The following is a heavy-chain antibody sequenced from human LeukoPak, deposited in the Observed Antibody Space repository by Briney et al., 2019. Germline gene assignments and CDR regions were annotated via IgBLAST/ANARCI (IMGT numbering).Heavy chain of an antibody. V-gene: IGHV1-58*01. CDR1: RFTFTNSA. CDR2: IIVGSGKT. Sequence: GASVKVSCKASRFTFTNSAVQWVRQARGQRLEWIGWIIVGSGKTNYAQKVQERVTITRDMSTNIAYMELTSLGSEDTPVYYCAAETYGGNSDCCSFDIWGQETMVTVSS. J-gene: IGHJ3*02. D-gene: IGHD4-23*01. CDR3: AAETYGGNSDCCSFDI.